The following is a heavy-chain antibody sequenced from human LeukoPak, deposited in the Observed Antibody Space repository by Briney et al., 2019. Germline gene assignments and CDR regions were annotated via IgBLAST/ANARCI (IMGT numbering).Heavy chain of an antibody. CDR2: IIPIFGTA. Sequence: SVKVSCKASGGTFSSYAISWVRQAPGQGLEWMGGIIPIFGTANYAQKFQGRVTITTDESTSTAYMELSSLRSEDTAVYYCATYTYYYDSSGEPDYYYWGQGTLVTVSS. V-gene: IGHV1-69*05. CDR3: ATYTYYYDSSGEPDYYY. D-gene: IGHD3-22*01. CDR1: GGTFSSYA. J-gene: IGHJ4*02.